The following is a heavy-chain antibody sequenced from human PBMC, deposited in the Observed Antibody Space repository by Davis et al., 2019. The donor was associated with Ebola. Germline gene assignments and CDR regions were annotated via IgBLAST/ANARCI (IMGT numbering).Heavy chain of an antibody. Sequence: KFQGRVTMTRDTSTSTVYMELSSLRSEDTAVYYCARDPAGGLGATTVYFDYWGQGTLVTVSS. J-gene: IGHJ4*02. CDR3: ARDPAGGLGATTVYFDY. D-gene: IGHD1-26*01. V-gene: IGHV1-46*01.